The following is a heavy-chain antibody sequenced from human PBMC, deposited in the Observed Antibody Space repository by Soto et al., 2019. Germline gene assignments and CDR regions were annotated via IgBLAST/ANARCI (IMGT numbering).Heavy chain of an antibody. CDR2: ISAYNGNT. CDR3: ARDDILYCSSTSCFYY. D-gene: IGHD2-2*01. CDR1: GYTFTSYG. Sequence: QVQLVQSGAEVKKPGASVKVSCKASGYTFTSYGISWVRQAPGQGLEWMGWISAYNGNTNYAQKLQGRVTMTTDTSTSTAYMELRSLRSDYTAVYYCARDDILYCSSTSCFYYWGQGTLVTVSS. J-gene: IGHJ4*02. V-gene: IGHV1-18*01.